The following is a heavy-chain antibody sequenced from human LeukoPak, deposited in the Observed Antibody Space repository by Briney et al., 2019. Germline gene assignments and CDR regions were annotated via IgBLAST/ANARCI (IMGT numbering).Heavy chain of an antibody. V-gene: IGHV3-33*01. J-gene: IGHJ4*02. Sequence: PGGSLRLSCAASGFTFSSYGMHWVRQAPGKGLEWVAVIWYDGSNKYYADSVKGRFTISRDNSKNTLYLQMNSLRAEDTAVYYCARGTGLVPASYWGQGTLVTVSS. CDR3: ARGTGLVPASY. CDR2: IWYDGSNK. D-gene: IGHD2-2*01. CDR1: GFTFSSYG.